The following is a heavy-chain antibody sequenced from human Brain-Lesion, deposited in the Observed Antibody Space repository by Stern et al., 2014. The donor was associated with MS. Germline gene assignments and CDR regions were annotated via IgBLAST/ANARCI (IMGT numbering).Heavy chain of an antibody. CDR3: AGEEDIRYCSGGSCAGNWFDP. Sequence: QVQLQESGPGLVKPSETLSLTCTVAGGSVSSTSYAWAWIRQPPGKGLEWIGTIYYSGTTSYSPSPKSRLTISLDTSKNQFSPQLSFVTAADTAVYYCAGEEDIRYCSGGSCAGNWFDPWGQGTLVTVSS. CDR1: GGSVSSTSYA. J-gene: IGHJ5*02. CDR2: IYYSGTT. D-gene: IGHD2-15*01. V-gene: IGHV4-39*01.